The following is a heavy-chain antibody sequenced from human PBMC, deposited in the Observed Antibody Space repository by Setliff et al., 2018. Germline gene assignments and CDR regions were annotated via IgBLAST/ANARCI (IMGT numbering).Heavy chain of an antibody. D-gene: IGHD1-1*01. Sequence: GGSLRLSCAASGFTFTNAWMSWVRQAPGKGLEWVGRLKSKTDGGTIDYAAPVKGRFTISRDDSKNTLYLQMNSLKTEDTAVYYCTTDPFSRVQLWSPEGYWGQGTLVTVSS. CDR3: TTDPFSRVQLWSPEGY. CDR2: LKSKTDGGTI. V-gene: IGHV3-15*01. CDR1: GFTFTNAW. J-gene: IGHJ4*02.